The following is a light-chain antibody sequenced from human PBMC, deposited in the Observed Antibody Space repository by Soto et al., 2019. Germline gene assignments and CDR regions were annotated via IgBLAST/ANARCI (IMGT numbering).Light chain of an antibody. CDR1: SSDIGAYNF. Sequence: QSALTQPASVSGSPGQSITISCTGTSSDIGAYNFVSWYQQHPGKAPKLMLYDVNIRPSGGSNRFSGSKSGNTASLTISGLQAEDGGDYYCTSWTTSTTMIFGGGTKLTVL. CDR3: TSWTTSTTMI. J-gene: IGLJ2*01. V-gene: IGLV2-14*03. CDR2: DVN.